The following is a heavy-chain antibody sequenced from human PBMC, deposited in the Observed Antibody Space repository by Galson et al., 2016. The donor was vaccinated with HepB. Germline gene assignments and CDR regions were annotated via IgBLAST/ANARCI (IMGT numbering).Heavy chain of an antibody. Sequence: SLRLSCAASGFTFINYGMTWVRRAPGKGLEWVSVISNSGDIKYYADSAKGRFSISRDNSKNTLYLQMNSLGAEDTAIYYCVQGSIGSGGLDVWGPGTTVTVSS. CDR1: GFTFINYG. D-gene: IGHD2-15*01. V-gene: IGHV3-23*01. CDR3: VQGSIGSGGLDV. J-gene: IGHJ6*01. CDR2: ISNSGDIK.